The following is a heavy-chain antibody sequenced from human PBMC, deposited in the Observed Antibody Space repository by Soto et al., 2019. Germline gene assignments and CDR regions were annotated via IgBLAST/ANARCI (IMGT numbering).Heavy chain of an antibody. D-gene: IGHD1-26*01. Sequence: SETLSLTCTVSGGSISSGDYYWSWIRQPPGKGLEWIGNIYYSGSANYNPSLKSRVTISVDTSKNQFSLKLSSVTAADTAVYYCARDGSPGVWGQGTTVTVSS. CDR2: IYYSGSA. V-gene: IGHV4-61*08. CDR1: GGSISSGDYY. CDR3: ARDGSPGV. J-gene: IGHJ6*02.